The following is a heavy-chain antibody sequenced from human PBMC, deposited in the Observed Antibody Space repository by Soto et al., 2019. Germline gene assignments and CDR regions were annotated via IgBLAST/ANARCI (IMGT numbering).Heavy chain of an antibody. CDR3: AREFGNNWFEP. Sequence: PSETLSLTCAVSGGSISSGGYSWSWIRQPPGKGLEWIGYIYYSDGSTYYNPSLKSRVTISVDRSKNQFSLNLSSVTAADTAVYYCAREFGNNWFEPRGQGTLVTVSS. D-gene: IGHD3-10*01. V-gene: IGHV4-30-2*01. J-gene: IGHJ5*02. CDR2: IYYSDGST. CDR1: GGSISSGGYS.